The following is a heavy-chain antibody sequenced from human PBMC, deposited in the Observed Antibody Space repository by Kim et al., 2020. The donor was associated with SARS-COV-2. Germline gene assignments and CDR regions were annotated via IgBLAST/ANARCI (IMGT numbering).Heavy chain of an antibody. CDR1: GFTFSSYA. CDR3: AKDTEFGVILTGYQLFDY. D-gene: IGHD3-9*01. Sequence: GGSLRLSCAASGFTFSSYAMSWVRQAPGKGLEWVSAISGSGGSTYYADSVKGRFTISRDNSKNTLYLQMNSLRAEDTAVYYCAKDTEFGVILTGYQLFDYWGQGTLVTVSP. J-gene: IGHJ4*02. V-gene: IGHV3-23*01. CDR2: ISGSGGST.